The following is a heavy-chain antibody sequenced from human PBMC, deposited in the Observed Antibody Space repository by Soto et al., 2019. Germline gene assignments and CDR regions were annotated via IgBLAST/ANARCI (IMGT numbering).Heavy chain of an antibody. V-gene: IGHV4-61*01. CDR2: IYESGST. D-gene: IGHD3-10*01. CDR3: ARSAFGSGTYDQNWFDP. J-gene: IGHJ5*02. CDR1: GGSVSRGNYY. Sequence: LSLTCTVSGGSVSRGNYYWSWIRQPPGKGLDWIGYIYESGSTNYNPSLKGRVTISVDTSKNQFSLKLTSVTAADTAVYYCARSAFGSGTYDQNWFDPWGQGTLVTVSS.